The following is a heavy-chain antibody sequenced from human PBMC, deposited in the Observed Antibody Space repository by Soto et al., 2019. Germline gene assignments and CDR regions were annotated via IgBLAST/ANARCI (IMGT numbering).Heavy chain of an antibody. V-gene: IGHV1-69*13. Sequence: ASVKVSCKASGGTFSSYAISWVRQAPGQGLAWMGGIIPIFGTANYAQKFQGRVTITADESTSTAYMELSSLRSEATAVYYCARDPISQYSGYDNYYYYYGMDVWGQGATVTVSS. J-gene: IGHJ6*02. CDR2: IIPIFGTA. CDR1: GGTFSSYA. D-gene: IGHD5-12*01. CDR3: ARDPISQYSGYDNYYYYYGMDV.